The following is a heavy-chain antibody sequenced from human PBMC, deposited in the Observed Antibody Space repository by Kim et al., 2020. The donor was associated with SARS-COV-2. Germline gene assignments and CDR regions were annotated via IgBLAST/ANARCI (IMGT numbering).Heavy chain of an antibody. J-gene: IGHJ5*02. CDR3: VVSRTVHYP. Sequence: SETLSLTCSVSGGSIRNYYWTWVRQPPGKGLEWIGYVHHTGDTNYSPPLRSRVTMSIDTSNNQCSLKLTSATAADTAVYYCVVSRTVHYPWVQGILVTVS. D-gene: IGHD2-21*01. V-gene: IGHV4-59*13. CDR2: VHHTGDT. CDR1: GGSIRNYY.